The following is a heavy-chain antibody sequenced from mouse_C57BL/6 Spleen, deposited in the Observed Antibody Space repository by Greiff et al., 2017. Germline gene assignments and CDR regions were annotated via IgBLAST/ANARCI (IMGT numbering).Heavy chain of an antibody. CDR3: ARDGNWDLYYAMDY. V-gene: IGHV3-3*01. D-gene: IGHD4-1*01. CDR2: TFYSGIT. CDR1: GFSINSDCY. J-gene: IGHJ4*01. Sequence: EVQRVESGPSLVRPSQTLSLTCTVTGFSINSDCYWIWIRQFPGNKLEYIGYTFYSGITYYNPSLESRTYITRDTSKNQFSLKLSSVTTEDTATYYCARDGNWDLYYAMDYWGQGTSVTVSS.